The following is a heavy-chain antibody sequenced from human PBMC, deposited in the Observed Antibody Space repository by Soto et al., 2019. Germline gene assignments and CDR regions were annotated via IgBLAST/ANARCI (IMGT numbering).Heavy chain of an antibody. D-gene: IGHD4-17*01. CDR2: VIGNGGST. Sequence: PGGSLSLSCAASGFTFRSYAMGWVRQAPGEGLGWVSAVIGNGGSTYYADSVTGRLTISRDNSKNTLYLQMNSLRAEDTAGYYCAKATYRYYVYGVFDYCGQGTLVTVYS. V-gene: IGHV3-23*01. CDR3: AKATYRYYVYGVFDY. CDR1: GFTFRSYA. J-gene: IGHJ4*02.